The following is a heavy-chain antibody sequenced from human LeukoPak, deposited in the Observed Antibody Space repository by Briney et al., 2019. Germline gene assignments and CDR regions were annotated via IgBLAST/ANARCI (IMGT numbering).Heavy chain of an antibody. D-gene: IGHD2-2*03. V-gene: IGHV3-23*01. CDR3: AKEQVDIVVVPAAINWFDP. Sequence: SGGSLRLSCAASGFTFSSYAMSWVRQAPGKGLEWVSAISGSGGSTYYADSVKGRFTISRDNSKNTLYLQMNSLRAEDTAVYYCAKEQVDIVVVPAAINWFDPWGQGTLVTVSS. CDR2: ISGSGGST. J-gene: IGHJ5*02. CDR1: GFTFSSYA.